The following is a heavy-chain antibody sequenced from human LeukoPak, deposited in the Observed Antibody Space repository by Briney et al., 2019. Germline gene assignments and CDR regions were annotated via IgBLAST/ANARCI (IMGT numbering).Heavy chain of an antibody. J-gene: IGHJ5*02. D-gene: IGHD6-13*01. CDR2: ISGSGGST. V-gene: IGHV3-23*01. Sequence: GGSLXXSCAASGFTFSSYAMSWVRQAPGKGLEWVSAISGSGGSTYYADSVKGRFTISRDNSKNTLYLQMNSLRAEDTAVYYXXXDXXXSXXWXXRXVYWXDPWGQGTXVTVSS. CDR3: XXDXXXSXXWXXRXVYWXDP. CDR1: GFTFSSYA.